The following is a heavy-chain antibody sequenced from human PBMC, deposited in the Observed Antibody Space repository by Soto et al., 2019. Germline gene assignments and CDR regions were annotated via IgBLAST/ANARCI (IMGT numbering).Heavy chain of an antibody. CDR1: GSTFRSYG. CDR2: ISHDGNNK. D-gene: IGHD3-10*01. J-gene: IGHJ4*02. V-gene: IGHV3-30*18. CDR3: AKDRGGPVDY. Sequence: QVQLVESGGGVVQLGRSLRLPGAASGSTFRSYGMHWVRQAPGKGLEWVAVISHDGNNKYYADSVKGRFSISRDNSKNTLYLQINSLRTEDTAVYYCAKDRGGPVDYWGQGTLVTVSS.